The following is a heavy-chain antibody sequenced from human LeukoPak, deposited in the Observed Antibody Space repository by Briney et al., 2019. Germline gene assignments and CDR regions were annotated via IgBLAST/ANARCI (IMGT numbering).Heavy chain of an antibody. CDR2: INSDGSST. Sequence: GGSLRLSCAASGFTFSSYWMHWVRHVPGKGLVWVSRINSDGSSTSYADSVKGRFTISRDNSKNTLYLQMNSLRAEDTAVYYCAKDARRTFGLSSGLYRGSYYFDYWGQGTLVTVSS. CDR3: AKDARRTFGLSSGLYRGSYYFDY. J-gene: IGHJ4*02. V-gene: IGHV3-74*01. D-gene: IGHD6-19*01. CDR1: GFTFSSYW.